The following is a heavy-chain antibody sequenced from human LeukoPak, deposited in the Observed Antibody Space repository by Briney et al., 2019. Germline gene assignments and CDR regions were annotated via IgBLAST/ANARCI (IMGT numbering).Heavy chain of an antibody. V-gene: IGHV4-59*01. J-gene: IGHJ6*02. CDR2: VDYRGNT. Sequence: SETLSLTCTISGDSISSYYWSWVRQPPGKGLEWLGYVDYRGNTNYNPSLKSRFTISIDTSKSLFSLKLNSVTAADTAVYYCARVEVGAANRQWYGMDVWGQGTTVTVSS. CDR1: GDSISSYY. D-gene: IGHD2-15*01. CDR3: ARVEVGAANRQWYGMDV.